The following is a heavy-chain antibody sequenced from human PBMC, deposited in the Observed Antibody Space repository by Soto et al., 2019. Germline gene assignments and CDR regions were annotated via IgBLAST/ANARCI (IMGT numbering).Heavy chain of an antibody. Sequence: SERLWLSCAVSRGLVSSGGYYLRMKRKHPGKGLEWIGYIYYSGSTYYNPSLKSRVTISVDTSKNQFSLKLSSVTAADTAVYYCARVDYFAATLYYFDYWGQGTLVTVPS. J-gene: IGHJ4*02. CDR3: ARVDYFAATLYYFDY. V-gene: IGHV4-31*11. CDR1: RGLVSSGGYY. CDR2: IYYSGST. D-gene: IGHD3-10*01.